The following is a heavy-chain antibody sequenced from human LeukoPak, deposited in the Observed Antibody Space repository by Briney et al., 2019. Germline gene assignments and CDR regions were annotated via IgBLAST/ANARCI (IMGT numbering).Heavy chain of an antibody. V-gene: IGHV4-4*07. CDR1: GGSISSYY. D-gene: IGHD6-13*01. Sequence: SETLSLTCTVSGGSISSYYWSWIRQPAGKGLKWIGRIYTSGSTNYNPSLKSRVTMSVDTSKNQFSLKLSSVTAADTAVYYCARAPQQLASYYYYMDVWGKGTTVTVSS. CDR2: IYTSGST. J-gene: IGHJ6*03. CDR3: ARAPQQLASYYYYMDV.